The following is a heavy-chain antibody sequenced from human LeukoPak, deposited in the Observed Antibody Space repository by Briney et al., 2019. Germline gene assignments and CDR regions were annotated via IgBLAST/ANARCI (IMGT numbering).Heavy chain of an antibody. V-gene: IGHV4-59*08. J-gene: IGHJ5*02. CDR3: ARGGATDTTYYYDSSGYYSSNWFDP. D-gene: IGHD3-22*01. CDR1: GGSISSYY. Sequence: SETLSLTCTVSGGSISSYYWSWIRQPPGKGLEWIGYIYYSGSTNYNPSLKSRVTISVDMSKNQFSLKLSSVTAADTAVYYCARGGATDTTYYYDSSGYYSSNWFDPWGQGTLVTVSS. CDR2: IYYSGST.